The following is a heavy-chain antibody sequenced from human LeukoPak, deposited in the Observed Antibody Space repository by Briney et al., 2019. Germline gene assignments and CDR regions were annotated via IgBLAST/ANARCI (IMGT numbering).Heavy chain of an antibody. CDR2: ISGSGGNT. CDR1: GFTFSTYA. D-gene: IGHD5-18*01. J-gene: IGHJ2*01. CDR3: ARLMDTAMVPWYFDL. Sequence: GGSLRLSSAASGFTFSTYAMSWVRQAPGKGLEWVSGISGSGGNTDYVESVKGRFTISRDNSKNTLYLQMNSLRAEDTAVYYCARLMDTAMVPWYFDLWGRGTLVTVSS. V-gene: IGHV3-23*01.